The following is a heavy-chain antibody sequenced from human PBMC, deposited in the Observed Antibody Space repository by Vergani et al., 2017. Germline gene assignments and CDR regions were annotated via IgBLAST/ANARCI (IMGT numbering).Heavy chain of an antibody. CDR2: ISGSGGST. V-gene: IGHV3-23*04. D-gene: IGHD6-19*01. J-gene: IGHJ6*03. CDR3: ARVFGSGWGNYYYYYMDV. CDR1: GFTFSSYA. Sequence: EVQLVESGGGLVKPGGSLRLSCAASGFTFSSYAMSWVRQAPGKGLEWVSAISGSGGSTYYADSVKGRFTISRDNSKNTLYLQMNSLRAEDTAVYYCARVFGSGWGNYYYYYMDVWGKGTTVTVSS.